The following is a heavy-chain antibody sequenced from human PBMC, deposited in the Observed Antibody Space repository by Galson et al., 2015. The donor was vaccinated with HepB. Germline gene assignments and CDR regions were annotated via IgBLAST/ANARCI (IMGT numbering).Heavy chain of an antibody. Sequence: SLRLSCAASGFTFSSYAMHWVRQAPGKGLEWVAVISYDGSNKYYADSVKGRFTISRDNSKNTLYLQMNSLRAEDTAVYYCARVQLERRGGFDYWGQGTLVTVSS. CDR1: GFTFSSYA. V-gene: IGHV3-30-3*01. D-gene: IGHD1-1*01. CDR3: ARVQLERRGGFDY. J-gene: IGHJ4*02. CDR2: ISYDGSNK.